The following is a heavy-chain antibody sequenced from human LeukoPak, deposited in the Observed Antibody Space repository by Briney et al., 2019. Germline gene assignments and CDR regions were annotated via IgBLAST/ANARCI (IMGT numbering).Heavy chain of an antibody. CDR2: IYYSGST. Sequence: QASETLSLTCTVSGGSISSYYWSWIRQPPGKGLEWIGYIYYSGSTNYNPSLKSRVTISVDTSKNQFSLKLSSVTAADTAMYYCARHSYTKYRGVNWYYMDVWGKGTTVTVSS. J-gene: IGHJ6*03. D-gene: IGHD4-23*01. CDR1: GGSISSYY. V-gene: IGHV4-59*08. CDR3: ARHSYTKYRGVNWYYMDV.